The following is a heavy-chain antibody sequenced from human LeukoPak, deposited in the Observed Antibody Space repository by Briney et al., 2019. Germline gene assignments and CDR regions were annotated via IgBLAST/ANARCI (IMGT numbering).Heavy chain of an antibody. D-gene: IGHD6-19*01. CDR1: GFTFRNYA. CDR2: ISGSGGST. Sequence: PGGSLRLSCAASGFTFRNYAMSWVRQAPGKGLEWVSAISGSGGSTYYTDSVKGRFTISRDNSKNTLYLQMNSLRAEDTAVYYCAKDREQWLGVGAFDIWGQGTMVTVSS. V-gene: IGHV3-23*01. CDR3: AKDREQWLGVGAFDI. J-gene: IGHJ3*02.